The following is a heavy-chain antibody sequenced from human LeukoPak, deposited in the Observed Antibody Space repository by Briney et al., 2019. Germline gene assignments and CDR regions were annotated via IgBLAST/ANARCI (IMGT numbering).Heavy chain of an antibody. CDR3: ARDGGAFDI. J-gene: IGHJ3*02. Sequence: TSETLSLTCTVSGGSISSYYWSWLRQPPGKGLEWIGYIYYSGSTNYNPSLKSRVTISVDTSKNQFSLKLSSVTAADTAVYYCARDGGAFDIWGQGTMVTVSS. CDR2: IYYSGST. V-gene: IGHV4-59*01. CDR1: GGSISSYY.